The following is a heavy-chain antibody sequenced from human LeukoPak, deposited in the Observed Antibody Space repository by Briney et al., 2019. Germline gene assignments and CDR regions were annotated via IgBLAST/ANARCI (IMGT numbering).Heavy chain of an antibody. CDR1: GYTFTSYY. Sequence: ASVKVSCKTSGYTFTSYYMHWVRQAPGQGLEWMGGIIPIFGTANYAQKFQGRVTITRNTSISTAYMELSSLRSEDTAVYYCARGRLGLFDYWGQGTLVTVSS. J-gene: IGHJ4*02. CDR2: IIPIFGTA. CDR3: ARGRLGLFDY. D-gene: IGHD7-27*01. V-gene: IGHV1-46*01.